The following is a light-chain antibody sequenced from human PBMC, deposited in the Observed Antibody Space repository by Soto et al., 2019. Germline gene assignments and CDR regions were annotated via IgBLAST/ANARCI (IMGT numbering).Light chain of an antibody. J-gene: IGKJ1*01. CDR3: QQCGTSSWT. V-gene: IGKV3-20*01. Sequence: EVVLTQSPDTLSLSPGEGAALSCRASQSVSSNSLAWYQQKPGQSPRLLIYGASNRAAGIPDRFSGSGSGTDFTLTISRLEPEDFAVYYCQQCGTSSWTFGHGTKVDIK. CDR2: GAS. CDR1: QSVSSNS.